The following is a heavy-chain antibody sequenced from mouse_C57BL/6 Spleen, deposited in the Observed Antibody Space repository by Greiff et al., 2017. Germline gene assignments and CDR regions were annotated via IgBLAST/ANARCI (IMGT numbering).Heavy chain of an antibody. CDR2: IYPRSGNT. Sequence: VQVVESGAELARPGASVKLSCKASGYTFTSYGISWVKQRTGQGLEWIGEIYPRSGNTYYNEKFKGKATLTADKSSCTAYMELRSLTSEDSAVYFCARGSYGNNHVLDYWGQGTTLTVSS. D-gene: IGHD2-1*01. CDR1: GYTFTSYG. J-gene: IGHJ2*01. CDR3: ARGSYGNNHVLDY. V-gene: IGHV1-81*01.